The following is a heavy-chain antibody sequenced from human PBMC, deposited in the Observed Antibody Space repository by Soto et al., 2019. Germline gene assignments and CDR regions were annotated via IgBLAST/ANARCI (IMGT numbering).Heavy chain of an antibody. D-gene: IGHD3-22*01. Sequence: PGGSLRLSCAASGFTFSDYYMSWIRQAPGKGLECVSYISSSGSTIYYADSVNGRFTISRDNAKNSLYLQLNSLRAEDTAVYYCARLRRYYDSSGFLYYFDYWGQGTLVTVSS. CDR2: ISSSGSTI. V-gene: IGHV3-11*01. CDR3: ARLRRYYDSSGFLYYFDY. J-gene: IGHJ4*02. CDR1: GFTFSDYY.